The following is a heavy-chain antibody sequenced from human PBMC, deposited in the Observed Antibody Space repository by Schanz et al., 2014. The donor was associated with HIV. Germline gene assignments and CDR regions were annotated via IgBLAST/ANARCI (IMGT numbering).Heavy chain of an antibody. V-gene: IGHV3-23*01. CDR1: GFSFLRYE. J-gene: IGHJ4*02. D-gene: IGHD3-9*01. CDR2: LSGSGDRT. CDR3: AKADEIRHFDWYHPPFDS. Sequence: EEHLLESGGDLIQPGGSLRLSCVASGFSFLRYEMSWVRQAPGKGLEWLSTLSGSGDRTYYADSVKGRVTISRDNSKNTLYLQMNSLRVEDTAVYYCAKADEIRHFDWYHPPFDSWGQGTLVTVSS.